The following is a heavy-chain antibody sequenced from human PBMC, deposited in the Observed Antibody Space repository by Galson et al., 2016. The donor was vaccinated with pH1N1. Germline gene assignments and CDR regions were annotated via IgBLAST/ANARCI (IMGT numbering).Heavy chain of an antibody. CDR1: GHRFSTYW. J-gene: IGHJ4*02. D-gene: IGHD1-20*01. Sequence: QSGAEVKKPGESLKISCSGAGHRFSTYWIGWVRQMPGQGLEWMAIIYPNTSDTKYNPSFEGQVTISADRSIRTAYLQWSSLKASDTAIYYCARGRRDSAYNWNLPLDYWGQGTLVTVSS. CDR3: ARGRRDSAYNWNLPLDY. CDR2: IYPNTSDT. V-gene: IGHV5-51*03.